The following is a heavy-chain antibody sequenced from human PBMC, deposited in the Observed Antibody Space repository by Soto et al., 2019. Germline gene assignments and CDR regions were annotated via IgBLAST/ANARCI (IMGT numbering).Heavy chain of an antibody. V-gene: IGHV1-18*01. D-gene: IGHD5-18*01. J-gene: IGHJ4*02. CDR2: ISIYNGNT. CDR1: GYTFTSYA. Sequence: QVQLVQSGAEVKKPGASVKVSCKHSGYTFTSYAISWVRQAPGQGLELLGWISIYNGNTNYAQKLQGRVTMTTDTSPSTAYMERRRLRSDDTAVDYCAKRRGYINGEFDYWGQGTLGTVSA. CDR3: AKRRGYINGEFDY.